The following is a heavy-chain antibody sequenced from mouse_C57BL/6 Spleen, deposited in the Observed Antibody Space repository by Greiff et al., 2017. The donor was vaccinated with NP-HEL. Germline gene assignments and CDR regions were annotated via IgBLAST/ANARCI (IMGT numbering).Heavy chain of an antibody. J-gene: IGHJ4*01. V-gene: IGHV1-54*01. CDR3: ARFLPFAPMDY. Sequence: VKLMESGAELVRPGTSVKVSCKASGYAFTNYLIEWVKQRPGQGLEWIGVINPGSGGTNYNEKFKGKATLTADKSSSTAYMQLSSLTSEDSAVYFCARFLPFAPMDYWGQGTSVTVSS. CDR2: INPGSGGT. CDR1: GYAFTNYL.